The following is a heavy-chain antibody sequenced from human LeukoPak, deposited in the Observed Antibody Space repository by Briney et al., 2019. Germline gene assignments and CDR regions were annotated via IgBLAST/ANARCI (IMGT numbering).Heavy chain of an antibody. CDR3: ATTARHCSDY. J-gene: IGHJ4*02. D-gene: IGHD6-6*01. Sequence: PSETLSLTCTVSGDSINTSDYYWSWIRQPPGKGLEWFGYIFYSGNTYYNPSLKSRLIISIDTSKNQFSLRLSSVTAADTAVYYCATTARHCSDYWGQGTLVTVSS. CDR1: GDSINTSDYY. V-gene: IGHV4-30-4*08. CDR2: IFYSGNT.